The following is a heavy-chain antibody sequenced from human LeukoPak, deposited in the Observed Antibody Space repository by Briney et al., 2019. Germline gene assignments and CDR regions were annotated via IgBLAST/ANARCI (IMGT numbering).Heavy chain of an antibody. CDR3: ARHPRSPTGTITFDY. CDR1: GGSISSSSYY. CDR2: IYYSGSI. D-gene: IGHD1-1*01. V-gene: IGHV4-39*01. Sequence: SETMSLTCTVSGGSISSSSYYWGRIRQPPGKGLEWNGSIYYSGSIYYNPSLKSRVPISVDTSKNQFSLKLSSVTAADTAVYYCARHPRSPTGTITFDYWGQGTLVTVSS. J-gene: IGHJ4*02.